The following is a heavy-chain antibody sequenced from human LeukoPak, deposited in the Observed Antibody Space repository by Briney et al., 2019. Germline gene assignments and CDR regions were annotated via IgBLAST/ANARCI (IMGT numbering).Heavy chain of an antibody. V-gene: IGHV1-18*01. CDR2: ISAYNGNT. Sequence: ASVKVSCKASGYTFTSYGISWVRQAPGQGLEWMGWISAYNGNTNYAQKLQGRVTMTTDTSTSTAYMELRSLRSDDTAVYYCAREGSYSGSYNPFDYWGQGTLVTVSS. CDR1: GYTFTSYG. J-gene: IGHJ4*02. D-gene: IGHD1-26*01. CDR3: AREGSYSGSYNPFDY.